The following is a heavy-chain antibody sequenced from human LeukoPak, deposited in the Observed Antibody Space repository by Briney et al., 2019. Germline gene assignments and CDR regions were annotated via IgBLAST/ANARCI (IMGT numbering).Heavy chain of an antibody. CDR3: TRDFQGWGIYSVDY. D-gene: IGHD3-10*01. J-gene: IGHJ4*02. Sequence: PGGSLRLSCAASGVTFSSDAMSWVRQAPGKGLEWVSAISGSGGSTYYADSVKGRFTISRDNSKNTLYLQINSLRAEDAAVYYCTRDFQGWGIYSVDYWGQGTLVTVSS. V-gene: IGHV3-23*01. CDR2: ISGSGGST. CDR1: GVTFSSDA.